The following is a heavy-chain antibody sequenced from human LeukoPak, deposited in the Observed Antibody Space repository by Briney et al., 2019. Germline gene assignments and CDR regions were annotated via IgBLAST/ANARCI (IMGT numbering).Heavy chain of an antibody. CDR3: ARDPYYDFWSGYSLDAFDI. V-gene: IGHV1-18*01. CDR2: ISAYNGYT. Sequence: ASVTVSCKASRYTFTSYGISWVRQAPGQGLEWMGWISAYNGYTNYAQKLQGRVTMTTDTSTSTAYMELRSLRSDDTAVYYCARDPYYDFWSGYSLDAFDIWGQGTMVTVSS. D-gene: IGHD3-3*01. CDR1: RYTFTSYG. J-gene: IGHJ3*02.